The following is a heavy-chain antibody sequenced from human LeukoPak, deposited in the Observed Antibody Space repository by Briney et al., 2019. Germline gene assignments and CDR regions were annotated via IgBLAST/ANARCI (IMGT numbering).Heavy chain of an antibody. V-gene: IGHV1-2*02. Sequence: ASVKVSCKASGYTFTGYYMHWVRQAPGQGLEWMGWINPNSGGTNYAQKFQGRVTMTRDTSISTAYMELSRLRSDDTAVYYCAAQILYCRGGSCYSGPFDYWGQGTLVTVSS. D-gene: IGHD2-15*01. CDR2: INPNSGGT. J-gene: IGHJ4*02. CDR1: GYTFTGYY. CDR3: AAQILYCRGGSCYSGPFDY.